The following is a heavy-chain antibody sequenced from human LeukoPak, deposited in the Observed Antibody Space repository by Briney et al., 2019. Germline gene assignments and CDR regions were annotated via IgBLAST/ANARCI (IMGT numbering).Heavy chain of an antibody. CDR2: ISYDGSNK. Sequence: GRSLRLSCAASGFTFSSYAMHWVRQAPGKGLEWVVVISYDGSNKYYADSVKGRFTISRDNSKNTLYLQMNSLRAEDTAVYYCARDHYGMDVWGQGTTVTVSS. CDR1: GFTFSSYA. V-gene: IGHV3-30-3*01. CDR3: ARDHYGMDV. J-gene: IGHJ6*02.